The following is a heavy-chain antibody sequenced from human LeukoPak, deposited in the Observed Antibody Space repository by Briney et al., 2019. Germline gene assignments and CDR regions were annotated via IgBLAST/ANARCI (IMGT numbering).Heavy chain of an antibody. D-gene: IGHD3-22*01. V-gene: IGHV3-23*01. Sequence: GGSLRLSCAASGFTFSNYAMSWVRQAPGKGLEWVSAISGSGGSTYYADSVKGRFTISRDNSKNTLYLQMNSLRAEDTAVYYCAKDPAGYDSSGYWEYYFDYWGQGTLVTVSS. CDR2: ISGSGGST. J-gene: IGHJ4*02. CDR3: AKDPAGYDSSGYWEYYFDY. CDR1: GFTFSNYA.